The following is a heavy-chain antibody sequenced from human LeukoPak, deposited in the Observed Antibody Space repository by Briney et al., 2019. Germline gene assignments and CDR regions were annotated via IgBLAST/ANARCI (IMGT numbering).Heavy chain of an antibody. J-gene: IGHJ5*02. CDR3: ARDPRPVMVRGVIAHNWFDP. CDR2: IHYSGST. CDR1: GGSISSSSYY. D-gene: IGHD3-10*01. Sequence: SETLSLTCTVSGGSISSSSYYWGWIRQPPGKGLEWIGSIHYSGSTYYNPSLKSRVTISVDTSKNQFSLKLSSVTAADTAVYYCARDPRPVMVRGVIAHNWFDPWGQGTLVTVSS. V-gene: IGHV4-39*07.